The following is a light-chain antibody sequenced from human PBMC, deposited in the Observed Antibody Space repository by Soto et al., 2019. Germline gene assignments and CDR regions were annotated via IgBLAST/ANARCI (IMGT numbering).Light chain of an antibody. CDR2: GNS. CDR3: QSYDSGLSGFYV. Sequence: QSVLTQPPSVSGAPGQRVTISCTGSSSNIGAGYDVHWYQQLPGTAPKLLIYGNSNRPSGVPDRFSGSKSGTSASLAITGLQAEDEADYYCQSYDSGLSGFYVFGNGTKVTVL. J-gene: IGLJ1*01. V-gene: IGLV1-40*01. CDR1: SSNIGAGYD.